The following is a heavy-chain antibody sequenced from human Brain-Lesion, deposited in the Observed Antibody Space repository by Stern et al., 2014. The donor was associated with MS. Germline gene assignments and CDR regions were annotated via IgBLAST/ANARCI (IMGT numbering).Heavy chain of an antibody. CDR1: GGSISSSAYY. CDR3: ARHDSVPRPSQLYSARDRGPGYFDY. CDR2: IYYSGFT. V-gene: IGHV4-39*01. J-gene: IGHJ4*02. Sequence: QLQLQESGPGLVKPSETLSLTCTVSGGSISSSAYYWAWIRQPPGKGLEWIGDIYYSGFTYYNPSLQSRVTISVDMSKKQFSLTLSSVTAADTAIYYWARHDSVPRPSQLYSARDRGPGYFDYWGQGTLVTVSS. D-gene: IGHD1-26*01.